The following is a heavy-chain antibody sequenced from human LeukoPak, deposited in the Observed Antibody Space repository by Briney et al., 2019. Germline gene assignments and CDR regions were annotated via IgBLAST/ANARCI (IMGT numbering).Heavy chain of an antibody. J-gene: IGHJ3*02. CDR1: GGSISSSNW. CDR3: ARRGYSRDETFDI. D-gene: IGHD6-13*01. CDR2: IYHSGST. V-gene: IGHV4-4*02. Sequence: SETLSLTCAVSGGSISSSNWWSWVRQPPGKGLEWIGEIYHSGSTYYNPSLKSRVTISVHTSKDQFSLKLSSVTAADTAVYYCARRGYSRDETFDIWGQGTVVTVSS.